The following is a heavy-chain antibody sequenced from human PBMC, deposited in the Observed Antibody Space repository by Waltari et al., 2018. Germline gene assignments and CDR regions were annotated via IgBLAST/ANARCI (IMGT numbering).Heavy chain of an antibody. CDR2: INEVSCP. CDR1: GFTFSDYA. Sequence: EVQLLDSGGGLVQPGGSLRLSCVTSGFTFSDYAMSWFRQAPGKGREWGEGINEVSCPYYADAVKGRFTISRDNSKNTVYLQMSSLRAEDTAIYYCAKDYPRVGIVLESDAIFDHWGQGALVTVSS. J-gene: IGHJ4*02. CDR3: AKDYPRVGIVLESDAIFDH. D-gene: IGHD2-2*01. V-gene: IGHV3-23*01.